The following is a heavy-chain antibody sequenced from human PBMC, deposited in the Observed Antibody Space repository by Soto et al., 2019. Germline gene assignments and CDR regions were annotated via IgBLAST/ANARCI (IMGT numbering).Heavy chain of an antibody. D-gene: IGHD6-19*01. CDR1: GGSVRSTTYY. J-gene: IGHJ4*02. V-gene: IGHV4-39*02. CDR2: IYSSGST. Sequence: PSETLSLTCTVSGGSVRSTTYYWGWIRQSPGKGLEWIGSIYSSGSTYYNPSLKRRLTISVDTSKNLFSLTLTSVTAADTGVYYCARQSSSGWIGRGYFDSWGQGARVTVSS. CDR3: ARQSSSGWIGRGYFDS.